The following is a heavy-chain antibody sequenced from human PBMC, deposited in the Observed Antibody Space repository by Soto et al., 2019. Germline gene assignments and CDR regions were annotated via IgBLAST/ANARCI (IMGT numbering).Heavy chain of an antibody. CDR1: GGSISSYY. J-gene: IGHJ4*02. Sequence: SETLCLTCTVSGGSISSYYWSWIRQPPGKGLEWIGFIYYSGSTNYNPSLKSRVTISVDTSKNQFSLKLSSVTAADTAGDYCARYPGYGGNDYWGQGTLVTVS. CDR3: ARYPGYGGNDY. V-gene: IGHV4-59*01. CDR2: IYYSGST. D-gene: IGHD2-15*01.